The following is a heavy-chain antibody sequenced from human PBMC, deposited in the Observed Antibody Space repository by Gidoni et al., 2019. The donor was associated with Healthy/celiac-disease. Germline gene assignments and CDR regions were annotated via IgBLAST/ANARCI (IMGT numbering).Heavy chain of an antibody. CDR2: ISGSCGST. CDR1: GFPFSSDD. CDR3: AKYPSLKLTMIVVVKRVGMDV. Sequence: EVQLLESGGGLVQPGGSLRLSGAASGFPFSSDDVSCVRQAPGKGLEWGPAISGSCGSTYYADSVKGRFTISRDNSKNTLYLQMNSLRAEDTAVYYCAKYPSLKLTMIVVVKRVGMDVWGQGTTVTVSS. J-gene: IGHJ6*02. V-gene: IGHV3-23*01. D-gene: IGHD3-22*01.